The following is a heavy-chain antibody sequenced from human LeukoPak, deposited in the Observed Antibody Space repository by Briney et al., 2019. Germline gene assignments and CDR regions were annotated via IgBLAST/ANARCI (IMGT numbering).Heavy chain of an antibody. D-gene: IGHD1-14*01. CDR1: GYTLTELS. J-gene: IGHJ3*02. CDR2: FDPEDGET. CDR3: VRDVRAGRNDAFDI. Sequence: ASVKVSCKVSGYTLTELSMHWVRQAPGKGLEWMGGFDPEDGETIYAQKFQGRVTMTEDTSTDTAYMDLSSLTSDDTAVYFCVRDVRAGRNDAFDIWGQGTMVTVSS. V-gene: IGHV1-24*01.